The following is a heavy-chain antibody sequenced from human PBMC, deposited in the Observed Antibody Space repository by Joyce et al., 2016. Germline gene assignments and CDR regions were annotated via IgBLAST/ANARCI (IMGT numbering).Heavy chain of an antibody. Sequence: QVQLVQSGAEVKKPGASVKVSCQAYGYTFSDYYLHWGRQAPGQGLEWMGRIDPKTSGTKYAQKFQGRVTMTRDTSTSTAYMELRGLYSDDTAVYHCATFGGASVSNDGLDIWGQGTMVFVSS. CDR2: IDPKTSGT. D-gene: IGHD2-21*01. V-gene: IGHV1-2*02. CDR3: ATFGGASVSNDGLDI. J-gene: IGHJ3*02. CDR1: GYTFSDYY.